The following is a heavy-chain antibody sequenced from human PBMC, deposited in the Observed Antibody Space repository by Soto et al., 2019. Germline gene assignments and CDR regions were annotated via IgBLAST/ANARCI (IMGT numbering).Heavy chain of an antibody. CDR2: IITILGIA. V-gene: IGHV1-69*02. J-gene: IGHJ6*02. D-gene: IGHD2-15*01. Sequence: QVQLVQSGAEVKKPGSSVKVSCKASGGTLSSYTISWVRQAPGQGLEWRGRIITILGIANYAQQFQGRLTITADKSTSTELMELSSLRTEDTAVYYFALGPVVVVDDTYSGMDVWGQGTTVTVSS. CDR3: ALGPVVVVDDTYSGMDV. CDR1: GGTLSSYT.